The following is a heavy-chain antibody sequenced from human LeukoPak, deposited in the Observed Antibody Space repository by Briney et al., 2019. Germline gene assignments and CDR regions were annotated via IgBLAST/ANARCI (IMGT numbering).Heavy chain of an antibody. J-gene: IGHJ3*02. CDR3: ASAPLAAAPEDAFDI. Sequence: SETLSLTCAVYGGSFSGYYWSWIRQPPGKGLEWIGEINHSGSTNYNPSLKSRVTISVDTSKNQFSLKLSSVAAADTAVYYCASAPLAAAPEDAFDIWGQGTVVTVSS. CDR1: GGSFSGYY. V-gene: IGHV4-34*01. CDR2: INHSGST. D-gene: IGHD6-13*01.